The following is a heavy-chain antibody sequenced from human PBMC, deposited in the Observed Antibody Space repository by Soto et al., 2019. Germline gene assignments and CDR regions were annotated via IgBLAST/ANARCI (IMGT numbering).Heavy chain of an antibody. D-gene: IGHD6-13*01. CDR2: ISDGGRNT. V-gene: IGHV3-23*01. CDR1: GFTLTSYA. J-gene: IGHJ6*02. CDR3: ARRQISPPTRGAATARGAMDV. Sequence: GGSLRLSCAASGFTLTSYAMSWVRQAPGKGLECVAFISDGGRNTYYADSVKGRFTISRDNSKNTVYLQMSSLRAEDTAVYYCARRQISPPTRGAATARGAMDVWGQGTTVTVSS.